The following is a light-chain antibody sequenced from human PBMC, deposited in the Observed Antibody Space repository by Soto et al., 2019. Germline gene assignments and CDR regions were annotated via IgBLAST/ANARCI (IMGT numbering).Light chain of an antibody. Sequence: QSVLTQPPSVSGAPGQRVTISCTGSSSNIGAGYNVHWYQQLPGTVPKLLIYGNSNRPSGVPDRFSGSKSGTSASLAITGLQAEDEADYYCQSYDSSLSGWVLGGGTKLTVL. CDR3: QSYDSSLSGWV. V-gene: IGLV1-40*01. CDR2: GNS. J-gene: IGLJ3*02. CDR1: SSNIGAGYN.